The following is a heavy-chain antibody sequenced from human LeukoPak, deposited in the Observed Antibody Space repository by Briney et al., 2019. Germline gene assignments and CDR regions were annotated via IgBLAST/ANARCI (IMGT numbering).Heavy chain of an antibody. Sequence: GGSLRLSCAASGFTFSSYSMNWVRQAPGKGLEWVSSISSSSSYIYYADSVKGRFTISRDNAKNSLYLQMNSLRAEDTAVYYCAREKGWIQLWFDHWGQGTLVTVSS. D-gene: IGHD5-18*01. CDR1: GFTFSSYS. CDR3: AREKGWIQLWFDH. V-gene: IGHV3-21*01. J-gene: IGHJ5*02. CDR2: ISSSSSYI.